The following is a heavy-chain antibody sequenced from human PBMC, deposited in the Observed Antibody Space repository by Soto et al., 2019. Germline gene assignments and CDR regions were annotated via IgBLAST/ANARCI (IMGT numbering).Heavy chain of an antibody. J-gene: IGHJ5*02. CDR1: GFSLSTSGVG. Sequence: QITLKESGPTLVKPTQTLTLTCSFSGFSLSTSGVGVGWIRQPPGKALEWLALIYWDGDKRYSPSLKSRLTITKDTSKNQVVLIMTNMDPVDTATYYCTHRRPWTSNWNSGWFDPWGQGTLVTVSS. D-gene: IGHD1-20*01. V-gene: IGHV2-5*02. CDR3: THRRPWTSNWNSGWFDP. CDR2: IYWDGDK.